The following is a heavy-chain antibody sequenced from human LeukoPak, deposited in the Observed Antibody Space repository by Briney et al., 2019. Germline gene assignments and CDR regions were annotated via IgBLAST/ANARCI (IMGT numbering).Heavy chain of an antibody. D-gene: IGHD3-10*01. CDR3: ARVSPSRGYYYLGV. CDR2: ITSSSSTI. J-gene: IGHJ6*03. CDR1: GFTFSSYS. V-gene: IGHV3-48*01. Sequence: PGGSLRLSCAASGFTFSSYSMNWVRLAPGKGLEWISYITSSSSTIYYTDSVKGRFTISRDNAKNSLYLQMNSLRAEDTAVYYCARVSPSRGYYYLGVWRKGTTVTVSS.